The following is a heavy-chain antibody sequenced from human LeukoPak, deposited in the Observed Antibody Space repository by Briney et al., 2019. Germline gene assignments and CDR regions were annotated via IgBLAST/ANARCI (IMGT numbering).Heavy chain of an antibody. CDR2: IDWDDDK. CDR3: ARLTGNDAFDI. Sequence: SGPALVKPTQTLTLTCTFSGFSLSTSGMCVSWIRQPPGKALEWLARIDWDDDKYYSTSLKTRLIISKDTSKNQVVLTMTNMDPVDTATYYCARLTGNDAFDIWGQGTMVTVSS. D-gene: IGHD7-27*01. V-gene: IGHV2-70*11. CDR1: GFSLSTSGMC. J-gene: IGHJ3*02.